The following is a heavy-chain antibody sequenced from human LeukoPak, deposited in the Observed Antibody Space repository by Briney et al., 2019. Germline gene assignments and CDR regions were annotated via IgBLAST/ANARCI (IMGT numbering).Heavy chain of an antibody. J-gene: IGHJ4*02. D-gene: IGHD2/OR15-2a*01. CDR3: AKDVRPSKDLWPPPNFDY. CDR1: GFTFSSYA. CDR2: ITGSGGST. V-gene: IGHV3-23*01. Sequence: QPGGSLRLSCAASGFTFSSYAMSWVRQAPGKWLEWVSAITGSGGSTYYADSVKGRFTISRDNSKNTLYLQMNSLRAEDTAVYYCAKDVRPSKDLWPPPNFDYWRQGTLVTVSS.